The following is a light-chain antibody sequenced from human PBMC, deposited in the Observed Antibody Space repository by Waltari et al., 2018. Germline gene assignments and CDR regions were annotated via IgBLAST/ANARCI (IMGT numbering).Light chain of an antibody. CDR1: RNNVGNQG. CDR3: SAWDSSLSAHV. CDR2: RNN. V-gene: IGLV10-54*04. Sequence: QAGLTQPPSVSKGLRQTATLTCTGDRNNVGNQGAAWLQQHQGHPPKLLSYRNNNRPSGISERFSASRSGNTASLTITGLQPEDEADYYCSAWDSSLSAHVFGTGTKVTVL. J-gene: IGLJ1*01.